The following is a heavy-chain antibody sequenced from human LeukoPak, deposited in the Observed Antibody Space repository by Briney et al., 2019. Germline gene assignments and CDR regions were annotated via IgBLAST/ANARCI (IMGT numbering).Heavy chain of an antibody. V-gene: IGHV3-7*01. Sequence: GGSLRLSCAASGFTFSSYWMSWVRQTPGKGLEWVANIKQDGSEKYYVDSVNGRFTISRDNAKNSLYLQMNSLRAEDTAVYYSARDLSGVVVVDWGQGTLVTVSS. CDR2: IKQDGSEK. D-gene: IGHD3-22*01. CDR1: GFTFSSYW. CDR3: ARDLSGVVVVD. J-gene: IGHJ4*02.